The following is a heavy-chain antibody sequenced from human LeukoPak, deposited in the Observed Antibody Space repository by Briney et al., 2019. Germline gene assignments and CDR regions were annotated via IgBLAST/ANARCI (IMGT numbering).Heavy chain of an antibody. V-gene: IGHV4-61*02. CDR3: ASLLNGVFDY. CDR1: GGSISSGSYY. J-gene: IGHJ4*02. CDR2: IYTSGSA. Sequence: SQTLSLTCTVSGGSISSGSYYWSWIRQPAGKGLGWIGRIYTSGSANYNPSLKSRVTISVDTSKNQFSLKLSSVTAADTAVYYCASLLNGVFDYWGQGTLVTVPS. D-gene: IGHD2-21*01.